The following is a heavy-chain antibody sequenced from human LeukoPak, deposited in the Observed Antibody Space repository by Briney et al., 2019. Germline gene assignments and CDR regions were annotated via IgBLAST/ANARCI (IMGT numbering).Heavy chain of an antibody. J-gene: IGHJ4*02. Sequence: GESLKISCKGSGYSFVGYWVGWVRQMPGKGLEFMGIIYPGDSETRYSPSFQGLVTISVDKSISTAYLHWSSLKASDTAMYYCARHTEVAGTVGGFDYWGQGTLVTVSS. CDR2: IYPGDSET. CDR1: GYSFVGYW. V-gene: IGHV5-51*01. CDR3: ARHTEVAGTVGGFDY. D-gene: IGHD6-19*01.